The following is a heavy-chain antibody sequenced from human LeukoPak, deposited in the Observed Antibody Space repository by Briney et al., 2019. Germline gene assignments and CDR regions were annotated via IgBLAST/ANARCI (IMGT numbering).Heavy chain of an antibody. CDR1: GGSITTNDYL. CDR3: ARYRLGCFDP. D-gene: IGHD1-26*01. Sequence: SETLSLTCTVSGGSITTNDYLWGWIRQPPGKGLEWVGTTSYSGTTSHNPSLKSRLTISVDTSRNQFSLKLTSVTAADTALYFCARYRLGCFDPWGQGTLVIVSS. J-gene: IGHJ5*02. CDR2: TSYSGTT. V-gene: IGHV4-39*01.